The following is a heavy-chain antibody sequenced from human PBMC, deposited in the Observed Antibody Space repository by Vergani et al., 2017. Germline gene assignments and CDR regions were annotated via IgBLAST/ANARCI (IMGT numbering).Heavy chain of an antibody. CDR3: AKDGYNSSWYRRDYFDY. CDR1: GFTFSSYG. Sequence: QVQLVESGGGVVQPGRSLRLSCAASGFTFSSYGMHWVRQAPGKGLEWVAVISYDGSNKYYADSVKGRFTISRDNSKNTLYLQMNSLRVEDTAVYYCAKDGYNSSWYRRDYFDYWGQGILVTVSS. CDR2: ISYDGSNK. D-gene: IGHD6-13*01. V-gene: IGHV3-30*18. J-gene: IGHJ4*02.